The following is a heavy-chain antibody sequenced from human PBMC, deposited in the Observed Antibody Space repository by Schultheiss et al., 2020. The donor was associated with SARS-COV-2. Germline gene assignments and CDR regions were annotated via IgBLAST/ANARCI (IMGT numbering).Heavy chain of an antibody. J-gene: IGHJ6*02. CDR2: ISYDGSNK. CDR3: ARMGGITIFNLPNSDRDMDV. D-gene: IGHD3-3*01. V-gene: IGHV3-30-3*01. Sequence: GESLKISCAASGFTFSSYAMHWVRQAPGKGLEWVAVISYDGSNKYYADSVKGRFTISRDNSKNTLYLQMNSLRAEDTAVYYCARMGGITIFNLPNSDRDMDVWGQGTTVTVSS. CDR1: GFTFSSYA.